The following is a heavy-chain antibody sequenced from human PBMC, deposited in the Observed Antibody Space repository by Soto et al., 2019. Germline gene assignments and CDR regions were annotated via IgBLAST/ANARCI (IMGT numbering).Heavy chain of an antibody. J-gene: IGHJ6*02. CDR2: IYYSGST. D-gene: IGHD2-2*01. CDR1: GGSISSYY. V-gene: IGHV4-59*08. CDR3: ARSPVVPAAMSDYYYGMDV. Sequence: PSETLSLTYTVSGGSISSYYWSWIRQPPGKGLEWIGYIYYSGSTNYNPSLKSRVTISVDTSKNQFSLKLSSVTAADTAVYYCARSPVVPAAMSDYYYGMDVWGQGTTVTVSS.